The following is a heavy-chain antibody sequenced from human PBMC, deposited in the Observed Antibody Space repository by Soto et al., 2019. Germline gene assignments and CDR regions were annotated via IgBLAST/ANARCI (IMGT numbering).Heavy chain of an antibody. CDR2: ISGSGGYT. V-gene: IGHV3-23*01. CDR1: GFTFFAYA. J-gene: IGHJ6*02. Sequence: PGGSLRLSCAASGFTFFAYAMTWVRQAPGKGLEWVSTISGSGGYTYYADSVKGRVTISRDSSKNTLYLEIHSLRAEDTAIYYCAKDSPTPFPRMDVLGQGTTVTV. CDR3: AKDSPTPFPRMDV.